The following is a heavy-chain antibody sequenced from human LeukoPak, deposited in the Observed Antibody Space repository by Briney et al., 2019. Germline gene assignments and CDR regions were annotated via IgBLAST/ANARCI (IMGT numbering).Heavy chain of an antibody. CDR2: ILYHGRNK. CDR1: GYTFSTYA. J-gene: IGHJ4*02. Sequence: GGALRLSCAPSGYTFSTYAINWVRQAPGKGLERVSLILYHGRNKYYADSVKGRFTPSRDTTKKTLYLQMNSLRDEETALYYSAGAGYSSSWYYFEYWGQGTLVTVSS. V-gene: IGHV3-30*04. CDR3: AGAGYSSSWYYFEY. D-gene: IGHD6-13*01.